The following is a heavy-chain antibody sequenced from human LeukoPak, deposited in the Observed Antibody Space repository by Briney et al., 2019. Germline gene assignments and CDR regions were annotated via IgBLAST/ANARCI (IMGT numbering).Heavy chain of an antibody. V-gene: IGHV4-4*07. CDR2: IYTSGST. Sequence: KPSETLSLTCTVSGGSISSYYWSWIRQPAGKGLEWIGRIYTSGSTNYNPSLKSRVTMSVDTSKIKFSLKMCSVTAADTAVYYCARDGGYYGSGGPYYYYYMDVWGKGTTVTVSS. J-gene: IGHJ6*03. D-gene: IGHD3-10*01. CDR3: ARDGGYYGSGGPYYYYYMDV. CDR1: GGSISSYY.